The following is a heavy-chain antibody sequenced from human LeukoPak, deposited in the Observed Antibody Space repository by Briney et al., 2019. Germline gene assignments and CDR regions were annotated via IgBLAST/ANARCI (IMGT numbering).Heavy chain of an antibody. J-gene: IGHJ2*01. CDR2: ISWNSGTR. Sequence: LRLSCAASGFTFDDYTMHWVRQAPGKGLEWLSGISWNSGTRGYADSVKGRFTISRDNAKNSLYLQMNSLRPDDTAFYYCAKATGDWYFDLWGRGTLATVSS. CDR1: GFTFDDYT. V-gene: IGHV3-9*01. CDR3: AKATGDWYFDL. D-gene: IGHD7-27*01.